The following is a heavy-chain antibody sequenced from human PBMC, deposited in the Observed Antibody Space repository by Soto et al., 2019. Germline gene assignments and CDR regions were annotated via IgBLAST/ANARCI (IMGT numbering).Heavy chain of an antibody. J-gene: IGHJ4*02. D-gene: IGHD1-26*01. CDR2: ISADDGQT. CDR1: VFTFTSYG. Sequence: ASVXVSFKSSVFTFTSYGITFFLQAPGQGLEWMGWISADDGQTNFAQKLQGRISMATDTSTTTAYMELKRLTSEDTAVYYCARVKLSGSGINWLQIWGQGTLV. CDR3: ARVKLSGSGINWLQI. V-gene: IGHV1-18*01.